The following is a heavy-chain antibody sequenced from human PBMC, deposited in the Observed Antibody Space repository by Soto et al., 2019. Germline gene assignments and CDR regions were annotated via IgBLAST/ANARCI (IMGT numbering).Heavy chain of an antibody. CDR3: AKDGGNSGGTSDY. V-gene: IGHV3-30*18. D-gene: IGHD3-10*01. Sequence: QVQLVESGGGVVQPGRSLRLSCAASGFTFSNYGIHWVRQAPGKGLEWVAVISYDGRDKYYVGFVKGRFSISRDNSKNTLYLQMNSLRAGDTAVYYCAKDGGNSGGTSDYWGQGTLVTVSS. J-gene: IGHJ4*02. CDR2: ISYDGRDK. CDR1: GFTFSNYG.